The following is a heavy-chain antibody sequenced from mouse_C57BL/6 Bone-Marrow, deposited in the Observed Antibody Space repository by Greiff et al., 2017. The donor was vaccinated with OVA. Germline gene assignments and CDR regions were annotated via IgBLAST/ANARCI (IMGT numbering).Heavy chain of an antibody. V-gene: IGHV5-16*01. D-gene: IGHD1-1*01. CDR1: GFTFSDYY. Sequence: EVKLVESEGGLVQPGSSMKLSCTASGFTFSDYYMAWVRQVPEKGLEWVANINYDGSSTYYLDSLKSRFIISRDNAKNILYLQMSSLKSEDTATYYCAREGLLRFYWYFDVWGTGTTVTVSS. CDR3: AREGLLRFYWYFDV. CDR2: INYDGSST. J-gene: IGHJ1*03.